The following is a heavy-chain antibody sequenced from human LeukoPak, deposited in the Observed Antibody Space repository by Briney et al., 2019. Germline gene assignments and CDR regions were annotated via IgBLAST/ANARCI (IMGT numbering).Heavy chain of an antibody. V-gene: IGHV1-8*01. CDR3: ARDSNARTVVPFDS. Sequence: ASVKVSCKASGYTFTSYDINWVRQATGQGLEWMGWMNPNSGNTGYAQKFQGRVTMTRNTSISTAYMELSSLRSEDTAVYYCARDSNARTVVPFDSWGQGTLVTVSS. D-gene: IGHD2-15*01. J-gene: IGHJ4*02. CDR1: GYTFTSYD. CDR2: MNPNSGNT.